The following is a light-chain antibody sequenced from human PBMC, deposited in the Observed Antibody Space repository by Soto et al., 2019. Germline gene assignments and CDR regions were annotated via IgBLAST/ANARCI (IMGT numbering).Light chain of an antibody. Sequence: DIQMTQSPSTLSASEGDRVTITCRASQSISSFLTWYQQKAGKAPKLLIYAASSLQSGVPSRFSGSGSGTDFTLTISSLQPEDFATYYCQQANSFPSTFGQGTRLEIK. J-gene: IGKJ5*01. V-gene: IGKV1-39*01. CDR2: AAS. CDR1: QSISSF. CDR3: QQANSFPST.